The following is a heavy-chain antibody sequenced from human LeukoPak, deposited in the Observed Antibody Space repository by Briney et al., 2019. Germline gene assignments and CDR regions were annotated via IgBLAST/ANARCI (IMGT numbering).Heavy chain of an antibody. CDR2: VSNSGQP. V-gene: IGHV4-59*01. J-gene: IGHJ6*02. Sequence: SQTLSLTCTVSGGSMSDSYWSWIRQSPGKGLEWIGYVSNSGQPDYSPSLKSRVTILADTSKNQWSLILNSVTAADTAVYYCARDRWSLSRKTWFYYGMDVWGQGITVTVSS. CDR1: GGSMSDSY. CDR3: ARDRWSLSRKTWFYYGMDV. D-gene: IGHD3-9*01.